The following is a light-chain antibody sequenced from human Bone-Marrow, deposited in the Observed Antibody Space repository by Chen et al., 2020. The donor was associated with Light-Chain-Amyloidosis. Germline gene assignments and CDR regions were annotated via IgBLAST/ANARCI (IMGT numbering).Light chain of an antibody. J-gene: IGLJ3*02. CDR3: QSYLGSLQGV. CDR2: EDD. V-gene: IGLV6-57*01. CDR1: SGSIATNY. Sequence: NFMLTQPHSVLAFPRKTAIISCFRSSGSIATNYVQWYQQRPGSSLTTVTYEDDQRPSGVADRFSGSIDRSTNTASLTISGLEAEDEAYYYCQSYLGSLQGVFGGGTKLTVL.